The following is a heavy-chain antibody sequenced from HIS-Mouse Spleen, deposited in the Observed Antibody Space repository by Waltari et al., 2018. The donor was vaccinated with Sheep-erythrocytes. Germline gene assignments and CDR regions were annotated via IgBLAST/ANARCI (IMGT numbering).Heavy chain of an antibody. CDR2: ISYDGSNK. V-gene: IGHV3-30-3*01. CDR3: ARGAFDI. Sequence: QVQLVESGGGVVQPGRSLRLSCSASGFTFSSSAMHWVRQAPGKGLEWVAVISYDGSNKYYADSVKGRFTISRDNSKNTLYLQMNSLRAEDTAVYYCARGAFDIWGQGTMVTVSS. J-gene: IGHJ3*02. CDR1: GFTFSSSA.